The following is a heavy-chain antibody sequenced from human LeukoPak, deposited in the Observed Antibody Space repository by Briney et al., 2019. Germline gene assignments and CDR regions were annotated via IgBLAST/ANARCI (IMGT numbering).Heavy chain of an antibody. CDR3: ARVVVAAAGWFDP. CDR2: SSSSGSTI. V-gene: IGHV3-11*01. D-gene: IGHD2-15*01. CDR1: GFPFSDYY. J-gene: IGHJ5*02. Sequence: KSGGPLRLSCAASGFPFSDYYMRWIRQAPGKGLEWVSYSSSSGSTIYYADSVKGRFTISRDNAKNSLYLQMNSLRAEDTGVYYCARVVVAAAGWFDPWGQGTLVTVSS.